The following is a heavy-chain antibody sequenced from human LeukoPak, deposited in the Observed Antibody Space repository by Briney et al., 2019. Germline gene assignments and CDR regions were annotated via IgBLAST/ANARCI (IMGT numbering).Heavy chain of an antibody. J-gene: IGHJ5*02. CDR3: AKDSQQLVRPNWFDP. V-gene: IGHV3-53*01. CDR2: TYSGGDT. CDR1: GFTVSSNY. D-gene: IGHD6-13*01. Sequence: TGGSLRLSCAASGFTVSSNYMSWVRQAPGKGLEWVSVTYSGGDTYYADSVKGRFTISRDNSKNTLYLQMNSLRAEDTAVYYCAKDSQQLVRPNWFDPWGQGTLVTVSS.